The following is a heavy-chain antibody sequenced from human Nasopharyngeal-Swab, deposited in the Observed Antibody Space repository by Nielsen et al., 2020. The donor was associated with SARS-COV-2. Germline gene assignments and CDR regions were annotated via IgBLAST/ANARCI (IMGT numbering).Heavy chain of an antibody. CDR2: IYSGGST. J-gene: IGHJ4*02. CDR3: AKRFSPK. D-gene: IGHD3-10*01. Sequence: GGSLRLSCAASGFTVSSNYMSWVRQAPGKGLEWVSVIYSGGSTYYAHSVKGRFTISRDNSENTLYLQMNSLRAEDTAVYYCAKRFSPKWGQGTLVTVSS. V-gene: IGHV3-53*01. CDR1: GFTVSSNY.